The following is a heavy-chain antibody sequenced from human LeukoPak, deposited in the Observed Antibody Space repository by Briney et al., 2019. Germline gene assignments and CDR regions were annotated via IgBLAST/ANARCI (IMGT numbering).Heavy chain of an antibody. CDR2: ISGSGGST. V-gene: IGHV3-23*01. D-gene: IGHD3-3*01. CDR1: GFTFSSYA. CDR3: AKRHYDFWSGYQNQMYYFDY. Sequence: GGSLRLSCAASGFTFSSYAMSWVRQAPGKGLEWVSAISGSGGSTYYADSVEGRFTISRDNSKNTLYLQMNSLRAEDTAVYYCAKRHYDFWSGYQNQMYYFDYWGQGTLVTVSS. J-gene: IGHJ4*02.